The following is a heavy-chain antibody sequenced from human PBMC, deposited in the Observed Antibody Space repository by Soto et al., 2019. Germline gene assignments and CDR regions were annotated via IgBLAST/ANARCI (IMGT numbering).Heavy chain of an antibody. CDR3: ARAPGYCNSTICYIDTFAI. D-gene: IGHD2-2*02. Sequence: GASVKVSCKPSGYTFTSSGISWVRQAPGQGLEWMGWISGYNGNTNYAQKFRGRVTMTTDTSTTTAYMEVRSLRADDTAVYYCARAPGYCNSTICYIDTFAIWGQGTKVTVSS. CDR1: GYTFTSSG. CDR2: ISGYNGNT. V-gene: IGHV1-18*01. J-gene: IGHJ3*02.